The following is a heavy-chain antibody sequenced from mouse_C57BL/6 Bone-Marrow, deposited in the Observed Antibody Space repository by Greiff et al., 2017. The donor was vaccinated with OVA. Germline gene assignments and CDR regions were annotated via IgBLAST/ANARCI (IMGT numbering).Heavy chain of an antibody. V-gene: IGHV7-1*01. CDR3: ARDALDWYCDV. CDR2: IRNKANDSTT. CDR1: GFTFSDFY. J-gene: IGHJ1*03. Sequence: EVMLVESGGGLVQSGRSLRLSCATSGFTFSDFYMEWVSQAPGKGLEWIAAIRNKANDSTTEYNASVKGRFIFSRDTSQSILYLQMNALRAEDTDIYYCARDALDWYCDVWGTGTTVTVSS.